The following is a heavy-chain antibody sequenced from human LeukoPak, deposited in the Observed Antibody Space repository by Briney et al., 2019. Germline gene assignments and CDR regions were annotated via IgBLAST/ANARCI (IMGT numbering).Heavy chain of an antibody. V-gene: IGHV3-23*01. D-gene: IGHD6-6*01. CDR3: VKGLDYSSSQMDS. CDR2: ISASGGST. J-gene: IGHJ4*02. Sequence: LPGGSLRLSCAASGFTFSSSAMSWVRQVPGKGLEWVSGISASGGSTSYADSVRGRFTISRDNSRNTVYVQMNSLTPEDTAVYYCVKGLDYSSSQMDSWGQGTLVTVSS. CDR1: GFTFSSSA.